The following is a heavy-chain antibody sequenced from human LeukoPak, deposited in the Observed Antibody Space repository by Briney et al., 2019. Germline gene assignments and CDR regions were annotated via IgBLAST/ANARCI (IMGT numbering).Heavy chain of an antibody. Sequence: GGSLRLSCAASGFTFSSYWMSWVRQAPGKGLEWVANIKQDGSEKYYVDSVKGRFTISRDNAKNSLYLQMNSLRAEDTAVYYCARDLGYCSGGSCYFDAFDIWGQGTMVTVSS. V-gene: IGHV3-7*01. J-gene: IGHJ3*02. CDR3: ARDLGYCSGGSCYFDAFDI. CDR2: IKQDGSEK. CDR1: GFTFSSYW. D-gene: IGHD2-15*01.